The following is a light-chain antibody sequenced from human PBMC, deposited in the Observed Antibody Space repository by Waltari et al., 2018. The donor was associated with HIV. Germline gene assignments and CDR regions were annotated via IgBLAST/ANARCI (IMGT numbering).Light chain of an antibody. CDR3: QQSYSSPRT. Sequence: DIQMTQSPSSLSASVGDRVTITCRASQNISNYLNWYQQKPEKAPKLLIYTASSLLSGVPSRFSGSGSRTDFTLTISSLQPEDFATYFCQQSYSSPRTFGQGTKVEIK. CDR2: TAS. V-gene: IGKV1-39*01. J-gene: IGKJ1*01. CDR1: QNISNY.